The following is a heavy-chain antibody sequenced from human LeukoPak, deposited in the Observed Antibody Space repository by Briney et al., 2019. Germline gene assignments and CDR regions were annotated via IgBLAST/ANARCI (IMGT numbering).Heavy chain of an antibody. D-gene: IGHD3-3*01. CDR3: ARVGSGGDFWSGYYSQEYYFDY. V-gene: IGHV3-53*01. Sequence: GGSLRLSCAASRFTVSSNYMSWVRQAPGKGLEWVSVIYSGGSTYYADSVKGRFTISRDNSKNTLYLQMNSLRAEDTAVYYCARVGSGGDFWSGYYSQEYYFDYWGQGTLVTVSS. CDR1: RFTVSSNY. CDR2: IYSGGST. J-gene: IGHJ4*02.